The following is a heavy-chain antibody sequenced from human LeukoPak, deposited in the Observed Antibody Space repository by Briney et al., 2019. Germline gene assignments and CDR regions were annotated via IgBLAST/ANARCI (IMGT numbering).Heavy chain of an antibody. CDR2: INSDGSST. CDR1: GFTFSTYW. J-gene: IGHJ6*02. V-gene: IGHV3-74*01. Sequence: GGSLRLSCAASGFTFSTYWMHWVCQAPGKGLVWVSRINSDGSSTNYADSVKGRFTISRDNAKNTLYLQMNSLGTEDTAVYYCARAQYYDSTTAGGMDVWGQGTTVTVSS. CDR3: ARAQYYDSTTAGGMDV. D-gene: IGHD3-22*01.